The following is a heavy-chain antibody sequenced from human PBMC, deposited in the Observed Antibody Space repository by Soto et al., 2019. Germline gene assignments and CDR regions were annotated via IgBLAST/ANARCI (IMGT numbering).Heavy chain of an antibody. CDR2: IIPIFGTA. J-gene: IGHJ6*02. CDR3: ARDPTTVTTRGLYYYGMDV. Sequence: SVKASCKASGGTFSSYAISWVRQAPGQGLEWMGGIIPIFGTANYAQKFQGRVTITADESTSTAYMELSSLRSEDTAVYYCARDPTTVTTRGLYYYGMDVWGQGTTVTVSS. V-gene: IGHV1-69*13. CDR1: GGTFSSYA. D-gene: IGHD4-4*01.